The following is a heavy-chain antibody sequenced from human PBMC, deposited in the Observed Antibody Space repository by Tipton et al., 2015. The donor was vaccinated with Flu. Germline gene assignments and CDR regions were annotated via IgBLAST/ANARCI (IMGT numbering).Heavy chain of an antibody. CDR2: ISSSSSYI. D-gene: IGHD2-15*01. CDR1: GFTFSSYS. Sequence: SLRLSCAASGFTFSSYSMNWVRQAPGKGLEWVSSISSSSSYIYYADSVKGRFTISRDNAKNSLYLQMNSLRAEDTAVYYCAGPIVVVVAAARAFDIWGQGTMVTVSS. J-gene: IGHJ3*02. V-gene: IGHV3-21*01. CDR3: AGPIVVVVAAARAFDI.